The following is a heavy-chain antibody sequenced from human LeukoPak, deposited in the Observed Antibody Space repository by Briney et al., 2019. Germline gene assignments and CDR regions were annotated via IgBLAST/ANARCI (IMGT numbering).Heavy chain of an antibody. V-gene: IGHV4-30-4*08. CDR2: IYYTGNT. CDR1: GVSINSGDYY. CDR3: ARATITMAVGVPADAFDI. D-gene: IGHD3-10*01. J-gene: IGHJ3*02. Sequence: SQTLSLTCTVSGVSINSGDYYWRWIRQPPGKGLEWIVYIYYTGNTYYNPSLQSPINISVGTSKKQFSLKLRSVTAADTAVYYCARATITMAVGVPADAFDIWGPGTMVTVSS.